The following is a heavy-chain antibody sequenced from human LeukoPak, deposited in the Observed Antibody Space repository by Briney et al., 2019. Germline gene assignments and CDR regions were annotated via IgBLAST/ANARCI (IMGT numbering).Heavy chain of an antibody. J-gene: IGHJ6*03. CDR2: GRESGST. CDR3: NSNTWYYQYMDV. Sequence: SETLSLTCTVSGGSISTRSYYWGWIRQPPGKGLEWIGSGRESGSTYYNPSLKSRLTISVDTSKNQFSLNLRSVTAADTAVYYCNSNTWYYQYMDVWGKGTTVTVSS. D-gene: IGHD2/OR15-2a*01. V-gene: IGHV4-39*07. CDR1: GGSISTRSYY.